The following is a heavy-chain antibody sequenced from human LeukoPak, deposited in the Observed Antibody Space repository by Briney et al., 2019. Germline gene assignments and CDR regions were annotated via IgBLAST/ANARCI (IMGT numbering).Heavy chain of an antibody. CDR1: GYYFTSYW. V-gene: IGHV5-51*01. CDR2: IYPGDSDT. J-gene: IGHJ3*02. Sequence: GESLKISCKGSGYYFTSYWIGWVRQMPGKGLQWIGIIYPGDSDTRYSPSFQGQVTISADKSINTAYLQWSSLKASDTAMYYCARSLSSGWSDVFDIWGQGTMVTVSS. CDR3: ARSLSSGWSDVFDI. D-gene: IGHD6-19*01.